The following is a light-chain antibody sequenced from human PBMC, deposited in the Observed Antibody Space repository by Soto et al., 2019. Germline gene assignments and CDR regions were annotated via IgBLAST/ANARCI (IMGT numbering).Light chain of an antibody. J-gene: IGKJ2*01. CDR3: QQSGSSPMYT. CDR2: GAS. Sequence: EIVLTQSPDTLSVSPGEGATLSCRASQSVRSTFLAWYQQKPGQAPRLVIHGASNRAAGIPDRFSGRGSGTDFTLTISRLEPEDFAVYYCQQSGSSPMYTFGQGTKVDIK. V-gene: IGKV3-20*01. CDR1: QSVRSTF.